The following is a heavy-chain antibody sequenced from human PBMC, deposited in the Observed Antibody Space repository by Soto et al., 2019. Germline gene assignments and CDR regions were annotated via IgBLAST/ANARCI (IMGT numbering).Heavy chain of an antibody. CDR2: IGGRGNSA. CDR3: VREGRGSFDF. CDR1: GIIFTNYA. J-gene: IGHJ3*01. D-gene: IGHD5-12*01. V-gene: IGHV3-23*01. Sequence: GGSIRLSCAAAGIIFTNYAMNWVRQAPGKGLEWVSVIGGRGNSAYYADSVQGRFTISRDNSKNTLSLQMSTLTADDTAIYYCVREGRGSFDFWGRGTMVTVSS.